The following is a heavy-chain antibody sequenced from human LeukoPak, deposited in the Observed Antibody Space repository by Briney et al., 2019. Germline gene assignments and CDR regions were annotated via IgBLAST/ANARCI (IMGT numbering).Heavy chain of an antibody. CDR1: GFTFSTYW. CDR3: ARDLFYDNSGYYAFDS. D-gene: IGHD3-22*01. J-gene: IGHJ4*02. Sequence: GSLRLSCAASGFTFSTYWMHWVRQAPGKGLVWVSRTNSDGSSTVYADSVKGRFTISRDNPKNTLFLQMNSLRAEDTAVYYCARDLFYDNSGYYAFDSWGQGTLVTVSS. V-gene: IGHV3-74*01. CDR2: TNSDGSST.